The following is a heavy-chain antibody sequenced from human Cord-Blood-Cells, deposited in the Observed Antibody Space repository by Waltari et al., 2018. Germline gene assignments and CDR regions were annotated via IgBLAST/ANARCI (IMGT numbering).Heavy chain of an antibody. J-gene: IGHJ4*02. CDR1: GGSISSGGYY. CDR3: ARDRILYNWNDYFDY. CDR2: IYYRGST. Sequence: QVQLQESGPGLVKPSQTLSLTCTVSGGSISSGGYYWSWIRQHPGKGLEWIGYIYYRGSTYDNPSLKSRVTISVDTSKNQFSLKLSSVTAADTAVYYCARDRILYNWNDYFDYWGQGTLVTVSS. V-gene: IGHV4-31*03. D-gene: IGHD1-1*01.